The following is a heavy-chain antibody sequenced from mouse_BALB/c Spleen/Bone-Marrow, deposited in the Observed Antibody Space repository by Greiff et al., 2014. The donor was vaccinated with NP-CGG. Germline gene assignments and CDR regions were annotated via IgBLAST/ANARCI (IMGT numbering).Heavy chain of an antibody. Sequence: QVQLQQPGAELARPGASVKLSCKASGYTFTSYWMQWVKQRPGQGLEWIGAIYPGDGDTRYTQKFKGKATLPADKSSSTAYMQLSRLASEDSAVYYCARSGNYWYFDVWGAGTTVTVSS. J-gene: IGHJ1*01. V-gene: IGHV1-87*01. CDR1: GYTFTSYW. CDR3: ARSGNYWYFDV. CDR2: IYPGDGDT. D-gene: IGHD2-1*01.